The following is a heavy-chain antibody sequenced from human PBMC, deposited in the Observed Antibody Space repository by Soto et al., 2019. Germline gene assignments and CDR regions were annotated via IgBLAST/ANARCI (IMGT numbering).Heavy chain of an antibody. CDR2: IGTAGDT. Sequence: GGSLRLSCEASGFTFSGFDMHWVRKPTGKGLEWVSSIGTAGDTYYAVSVKGRFTISRDNAKNSLSLQMNSLRAGDMAVYFCAKSQEIGTHFFDSWGQGTQVTVSS. D-gene: IGHD6-13*01. CDR1: GFTFSGFD. CDR3: AKSQEIGTHFFDS. V-gene: IGHV3-13*01. J-gene: IGHJ4*02.